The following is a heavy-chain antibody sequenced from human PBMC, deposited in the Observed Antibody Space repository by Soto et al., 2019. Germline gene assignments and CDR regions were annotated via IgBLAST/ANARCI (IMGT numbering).Heavy chain of an antibody. Sequence: QVQLVQSGAEVEKPGASVKVSCKASGYTFTGYYMHWVRQAPGQGLEWMGWINPNSGGTKYAQRCQGRVTLTRGTCINTAYMELSRLTSDDTAVYYCARERRYSGSGSYYGPDYWGQGTLVTVSS. V-gene: IGHV1-2*02. J-gene: IGHJ4*02. D-gene: IGHD3-10*01. CDR1: GYTFTGYY. CDR3: ARERRYSGSGSYYGPDY. CDR2: INPNSGGT.